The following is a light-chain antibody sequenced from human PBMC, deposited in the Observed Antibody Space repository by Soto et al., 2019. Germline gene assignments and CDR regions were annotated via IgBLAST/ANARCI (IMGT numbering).Light chain of an antibody. CDR3: CSYTRRSTRV. J-gene: IGLJ2*01. Sequence: QSALTQPASVSGSPGQSITISCTGTSSDIGGYKYVSWYQQHPGIAPKLMIYEVSNRPSGVSNRFSGSKSGNTASLTISGLQDEDEADYYCCSYTRRSTRVFGGGTKVTVL. CDR2: EVS. CDR1: SSDIGGYKY. V-gene: IGLV2-14*01.